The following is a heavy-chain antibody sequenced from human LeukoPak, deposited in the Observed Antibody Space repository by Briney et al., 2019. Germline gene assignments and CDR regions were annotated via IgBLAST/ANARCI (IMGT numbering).Heavy chain of an antibody. CDR3: ARDGYSSADDAFDI. D-gene: IGHD6-25*01. CDR1: GGTFSSYA. V-gene: IGHV1-69*04. J-gene: IGHJ3*02. CDR2: IIPILGIA. Sequence: ASVKVSCKASGGTFSSYAISWVRQAPGQGLEWMGRIIPILGIANYAQKFQGRVTITADKSTSTAYMELSSLRSEDTAVYYCARDGYSSADDAFDIWGQGTMVTVSS.